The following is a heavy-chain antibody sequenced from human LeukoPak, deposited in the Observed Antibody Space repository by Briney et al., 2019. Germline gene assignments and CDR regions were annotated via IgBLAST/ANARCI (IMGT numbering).Heavy chain of an antibody. Sequence: PSETLSLTCTVSGGSICSGGYYWSWIRQHPGKGLEWIGYIYYSGSTYYNPSLKSRVTISVDTSKNQFSLKLSSVTAADTAVYYCARDDSYGKSDYWGQGTLVTVSS. V-gene: IGHV4-31*03. D-gene: IGHD5-18*01. CDR2: IYYSGST. J-gene: IGHJ4*02. CDR3: ARDDSYGKSDY. CDR1: GGSICSGGYY.